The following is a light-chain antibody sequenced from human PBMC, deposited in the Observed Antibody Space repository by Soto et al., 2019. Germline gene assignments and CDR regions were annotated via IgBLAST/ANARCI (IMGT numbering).Light chain of an antibody. J-gene: IGKJ1*01. CDR3: QQYKSHWT. V-gene: IGKV1-5*03. Sequence: DLQLTQSPSTLSASVGDRVTITCRASQSISSWLAWYQQKPGKAPKLLISKASSLESGVPSRFTGSGSGTDFTLTISSLQPDDFATYYCQQYKSHWTFGQGTKVEIK. CDR1: QSISSW. CDR2: KAS.